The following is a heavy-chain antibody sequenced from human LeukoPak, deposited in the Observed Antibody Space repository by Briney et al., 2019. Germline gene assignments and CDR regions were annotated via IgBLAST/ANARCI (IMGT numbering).Heavy chain of an antibody. D-gene: IGHD2-15*01. Sequence: SETLSLTCTVSGGSISGYYWSWVRQPPGKGLEWIGYIYYSGSTSYNPSLKSRVTISVDTSKNQFSLRLSSATAADTAVYYCARRLPGYYYYMDVWGQGTTVTVSS. V-gene: IGHV4-59*08. CDR2: IYYSGST. J-gene: IGHJ6*02. CDR3: ARRLPGYYYYMDV. CDR1: GGSISGYY.